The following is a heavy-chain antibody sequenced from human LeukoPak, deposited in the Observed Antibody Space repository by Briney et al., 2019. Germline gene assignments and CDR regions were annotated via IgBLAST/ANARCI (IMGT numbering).Heavy chain of an antibody. CDR2: ISYDGSNK. CDR3: ARDPAEQQLVAGNYYYYYGMDV. CDR1: GFTFSSYA. D-gene: IGHD6-13*01. Sequence: PGGSLRLSCAASGFTFSSYAMHWVRQAPGKGLEWVAVISYDGSNKYYADSVKGRFTISRDNSKNTLYLQMNSLGAEDTAVYYCARDPAEQQLVAGNYYYYYGMDVWGQGTTVTVSS. J-gene: IGHJ6*02. V-gene: IGHV3-30-3*01.